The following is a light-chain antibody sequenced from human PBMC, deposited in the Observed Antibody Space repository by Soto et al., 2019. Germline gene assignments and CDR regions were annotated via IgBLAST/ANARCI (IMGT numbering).Light chain of an antibody. Sequence: QSALTQPPSVSGSPGQSVTISCTGASSDFGSYNRVSWYQRPPGTGPKLMIYEVSNRPSGVPDSFSGSKSGNTASLTISGLQAEDEAEYYCSLYTTDSTSVFGTGTKVTVL. CDR2: EVS. J-gene: IGLJ1*01. CDR1: SSDFGSYNR. CDR3: SLYTTDSTSV. V-gene: IGLV2-18*01.